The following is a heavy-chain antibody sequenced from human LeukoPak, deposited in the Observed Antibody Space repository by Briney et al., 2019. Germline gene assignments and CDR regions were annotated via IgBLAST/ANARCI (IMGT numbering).Heavy chain of an antibody. J-gene: IGHJ4*02. CDR1: GFTFSNYA. Sequence: GPSLRLSCAASGFTFSNYAMSWVRQAPGKGREWVSAVSGRDTSTYYTDSVKGRFTISRDNSKNTLYLQMNSLSAEDTAIYYCAKWGDYDVLTGYYDSDYWGQGTLVTVSS. CDR2: VSGRDTST. V-gene: IGHV3-23*01. CDR3: AKWGDYDVLTGYYDSDY. D-gene: IGHD3-9*01.